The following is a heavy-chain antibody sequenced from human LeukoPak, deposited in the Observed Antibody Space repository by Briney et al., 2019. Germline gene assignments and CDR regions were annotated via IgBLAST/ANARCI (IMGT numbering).Heavy chain of an antibody. CDR1: GYTFTSYY. J-gene: IGHJ6*03. D-gene: IGHD4-11*01. V-gene: IGHV1-8*03. Sequence: ASVKVSCKASGYTFTSYYMHWVRQAPGQGLEWMGWMNPNSGNTGYAQKFQGRVTITRNTSISTAYMELSSLRSEDTAVYYCARGTTVTSYYYYYYMDVWGKGTTVTVSS. CDR2: MNPNSGNT. CDR3: ARGTTVTSYYYYYYMDV.